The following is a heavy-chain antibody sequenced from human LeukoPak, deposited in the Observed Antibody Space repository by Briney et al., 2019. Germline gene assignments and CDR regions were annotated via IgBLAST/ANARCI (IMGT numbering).Heavy chain of an antibody. CDR2: IWYDGSNK. Sequence: PGGSLRLSCAASGFTFNSYGMHWVRQAPSKGLEWVAVIWYDGSNKFYADSVKGRFTISRDNSKNTLYLQMNSLRVEDTAVYYCARDKFGGSSSLIDYWGQGTLVTVSS. D-gene: IGHD6-13*01. CDR1: GFTFNSYG. CDR3: ARDKFGGSSSLIDY. J-gene: IGHJ4*02. V-gene: IGHV3-33*01.